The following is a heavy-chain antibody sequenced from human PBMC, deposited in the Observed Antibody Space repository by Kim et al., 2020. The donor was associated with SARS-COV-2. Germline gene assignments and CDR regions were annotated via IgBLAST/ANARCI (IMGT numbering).Heavy chain of an antibody. CDR2: ISSNGGST. CDR3: VKEVEYGDYWSGPLTGDY. Sequence: GGSLRLSCSASGFTFSSYAMHWVRQAPGKGLEYVSAISSNGGSTYYADSVKGRFTISRDNSKNTLYLQMSSLRAEDTAVYYCVKEVEYGDYWSGPLTGDYWGQGTLVTVSS. D-gene: IGHD4-17*01. CDR1: GFTFSSYA. V-gene: IGHV3-64D*09. J-gene: IGHJ4*02.